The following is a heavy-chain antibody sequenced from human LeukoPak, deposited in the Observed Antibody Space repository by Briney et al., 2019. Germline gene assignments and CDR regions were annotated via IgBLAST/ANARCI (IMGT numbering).Heavy chain of an antibody. CDR2: IYPGDSDT. CDR3: ARFPYCSSTSCYAPRY. V-gene: IGHV5-51*01. CDR1: GYSFTSYW. D-gene: IGHD2-2*01. Sequence: MHGESLKISCKGSGYSFTSYWIGWVRQMPGKGLEWMGIIYPGDSDTRYSLSFQGQVTISADKSISTAYLQWSSLKASDTAMYYCARFPYCSSTSCYAPRYWGQGTLVTVSS. J-gene: IGHJ4*02.